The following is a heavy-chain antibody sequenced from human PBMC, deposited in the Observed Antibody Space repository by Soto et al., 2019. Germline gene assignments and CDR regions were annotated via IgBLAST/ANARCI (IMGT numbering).Heavy chain of an antibody. CDR3: ARKGYSYGWYFDY. CDR1: GFTFSSYG. V-gene: IGHV3-33*01. CDR2: IWYDGSNK. D-gene: IGHD5-18*01. Sequence: PGGSLRLSCAASGFTFSSYGMHWVRQAPGKGLEWVAVIWYDGSNKYYADSVKGRFTISRDNSKNTLYLQMNSLRAEDTAVYYCARKGYSYGWYFDYWGQGTLVTVSS. J-gene: IGHJ4*02.